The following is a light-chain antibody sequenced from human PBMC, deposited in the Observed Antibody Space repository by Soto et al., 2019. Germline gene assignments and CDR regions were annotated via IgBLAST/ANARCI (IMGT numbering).Light chain of an antibody. CDR1: QSISNY. V-gene: IGKV1-39*01. J-gene: IGKJ4*01. Sequence: DIQMTQSPSSLSASVGDRVTITCRASQSISNYLNWYQQKPGKAPKLLIYAASSLQSGVPSRFSGSGSGTXXXXTXXXXQPEDFATYFCQQSYSSPLTFGGGTKVEIK. CDR2: AAS. CDR3: QQSYSSPLT.